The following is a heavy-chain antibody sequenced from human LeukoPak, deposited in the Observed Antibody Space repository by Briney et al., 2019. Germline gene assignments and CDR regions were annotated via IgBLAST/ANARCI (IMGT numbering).Heavy chain of an antibody. CDR2: IKQDGSEK. CDR3: ARVAGGIPDY. CDR1: GFTFSTYW. Sequence: GGSLRLSLPASGFTFSTYWMSWVRQAPGKGLEWVANIKQDGSEKYYVDSVAGRFTISRDNAKNSLFLQMNSLRAEDTAVFYCARVAGGIPDYWGQGTLVTVSS. D-gene: IGHD6-19*01. V-gene: IGHV3-7*01. J-gene: IGHJ4*02.